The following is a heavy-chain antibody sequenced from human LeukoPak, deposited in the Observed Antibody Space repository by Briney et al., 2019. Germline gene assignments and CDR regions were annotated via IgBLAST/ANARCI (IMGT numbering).Heavy chain of an antibody. Sequence: GESLKISCKGSGYSFTSNWICCLRQMPGKGLEWMRIIFPSDSDTRYSPAFQGQVTISADKSISTAYLQWSSLKPSDRALDYCGRLDSSSWYYWGQGTRVSVSS. CDR1: GYSFTSNW. V-gene: IGHV5-51*01. J-gene: IGHJ4*02. D-gene: IGHD6-13*01. CDR3: GRLDSSSWYY. CDR2: IFPSDSDT.